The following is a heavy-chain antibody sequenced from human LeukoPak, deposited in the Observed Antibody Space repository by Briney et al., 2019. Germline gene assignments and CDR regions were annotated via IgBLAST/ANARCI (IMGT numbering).Heavy chain of an antibody. CDR3: ARVLIPTVTSKSLNYYYYYYMDV. J-gene: IGHJ6*03. Sequence: GGSLRLSCAASGFTFSSYWMHWVRPAPGKGLVWVSRINSDGSSTSYADSVKGRFTISRDNAKNTLYLQMNSLRAEDTAVYYCARVLIPTVTSKSLNYYYYYYMDVWGKGTTVTISS. CDR2: INSDGSST. D-gene: IGHD4-17*01. CDR1: GFTFSSYW. V-gene: IGHV3-74*01.